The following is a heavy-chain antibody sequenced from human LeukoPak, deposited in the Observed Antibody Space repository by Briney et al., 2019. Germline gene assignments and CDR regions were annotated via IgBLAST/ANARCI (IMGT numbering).Heavy chain of an antibody. Sequence: PSETLPLTCTVSGGSINSYYWSWIRQPAGKGLEWIGRIYSSGSTNYNPSLKNRVTMSVDTPKNQFSLKLSSVTAADTAVYYCARDYGLAVAGTDAFDIWGQGTMVTVSS. D-gene: IGHD6-19*01. CDR1: GGSINSYY. CDR3: ARDYGLAVAGTDAFDI. V-gene: IGHV4-4*07. J-gene: IGHJ3*02. CDR2: IYSSGST.